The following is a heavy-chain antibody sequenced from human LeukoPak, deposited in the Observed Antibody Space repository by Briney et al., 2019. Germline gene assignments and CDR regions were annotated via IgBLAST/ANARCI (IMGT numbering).Heavy chain of an antibody. CDR2: FDPEDGET. CDR1: GYTLTELS. J-gene: IGHJ6*04. CDR3: ATDGSDCSGGSCYSYGMDV. Sequence: ASVKVSCKVSGYTLTELSMHWVRQAPGKGLEWMGGFDPEDGETIYAQKFQGRVTMTEDTSTDTAYMELSSLRSEDTAVYYCATDGSDCSGGSCYSYGMDVWGKGTMVTVSS. D-gene: IGHD2-15*01. V-gene: IGHV1-24*01.